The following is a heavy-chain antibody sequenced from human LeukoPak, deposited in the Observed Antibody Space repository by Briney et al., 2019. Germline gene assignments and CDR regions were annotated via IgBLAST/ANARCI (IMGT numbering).Heavy chain of an antibody. D-gene: IGHD4-17*01. J-gene: IGHJ4*02. V-gene: IGHV3-23*01. CDR2: ISGSGGST. CDR1: GFTFSSYA. CDR3: AKDFNGDSVLHSFDY. Sequence: PGGSLRLSCAASGFTFSSYAMSWVRQAPGKGLEWVSAISGSGGSTYYADSVKGRFTISRDNSKNTLYLQMNSLRAEDTAVYYCAKDFNGDSVLHSFDYWGQGTLVTVSS.